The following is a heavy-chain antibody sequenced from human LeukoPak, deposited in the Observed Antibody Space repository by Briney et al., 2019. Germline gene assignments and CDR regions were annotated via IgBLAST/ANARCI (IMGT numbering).Heavy chain of an antibody. CDR2: IRYDGSNK. Sequence: GGSLRLSCAASGFTFSSYGMHWVRQAPGKGLEWVAFIRYDGSNKYYADSVKGRFTISRDNSKNTLYLQMYSLRAEDTAVYYCAKGTVPAAKHPYAFDIWGQGTMVTVSS. V-gene: IGHV3-30*02. J-gene: IGHJ3*02. D-gene: IGHD2-2*01. CDR1: GFTFSSYG. CDR3: AKGTVPAAKHPYAFDI.